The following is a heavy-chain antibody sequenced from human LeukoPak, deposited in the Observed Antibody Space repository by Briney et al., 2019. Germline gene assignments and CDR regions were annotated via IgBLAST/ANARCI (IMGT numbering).Heavy chain of an antibody. D-gene: IGHD3-10*01. V-gene: IGHV4-38-2*01. CDR1: GYSISSGYY. CDR2: FYHSRST. J-gene: IGHJ4*02. Sequence: SETLSLTCAVSGYSISSGYYWGWIRPPPGKGLEWIGSFYHSRSTYYNPSLKSRVTISVDTSKNQFSLKLSSVTAADTAVYYCARVPDYFKLLLYFDYWGQGTLVTVSS. CDR3: ARVPDYFKLLLYFDY.